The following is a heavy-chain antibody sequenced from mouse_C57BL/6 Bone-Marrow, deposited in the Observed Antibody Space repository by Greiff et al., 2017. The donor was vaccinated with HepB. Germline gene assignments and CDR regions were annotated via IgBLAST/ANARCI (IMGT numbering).Heavy chain of an antibody. CDR1: GYSITSDY. CDR3: ARYGDYGSSYVGYFDV. D-gene: IGHD1-1*01. J-gene: IGHJ1*03. CDR2: ISYSGST. V-gene: IGHV3-8*01. Sequence: EVKVEESGPGLAKPSQPLSLPCFVPGYSITSDYWNWIRKFPGNKLEYMGYISYSGSTYYNPSLKSRISITRDTSKNQYYLQLNSVTTEDTATYYCARYGDYGSSYVGYFDVWGTGTTVTVSS.